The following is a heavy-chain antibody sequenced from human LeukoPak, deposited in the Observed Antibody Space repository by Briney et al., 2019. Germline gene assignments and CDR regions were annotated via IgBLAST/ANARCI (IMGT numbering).Heavy chain of an antibody. CDR1: GYTFTSYG. D-gene: IGHD6-19*01. CDR3: ARDRARYSSGWDFDY. V-gene: IGHV1-18*01. Sequence: ASVTVSCKASGYTFTSYGISWVRQAPGQGLEWMGWISAYNGNTNYAQKLQVRVTMTTDTSTSTAYMEVRSLRSDDTAVYYCARDRARYSSGWDFDYWGQGTLVTVSS. J-gene: IGHJ4*02. CDR2: ISAYNGNT.